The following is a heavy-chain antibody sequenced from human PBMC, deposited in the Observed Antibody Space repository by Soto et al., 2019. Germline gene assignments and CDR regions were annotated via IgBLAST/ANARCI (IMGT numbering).Heavy chain of an antibody. CDR1: GYTFGRFG. CDR3: ARVSGWYFLDY. J-gene: IGHJ4*02. Sequence: ASVKVSCKASGYTFGRFGISWVRQAPGQGLEWMGWISAYNGNRKYAQNFQDRVTMTTDTSASTVYMELSSLRSEDTAVYYCARVSGWYFLDYWGQGTLVTV. D-gene: IGHD6-19*01. V-gene: IGHV1-18*01. CDR2: ISAYNGNR.